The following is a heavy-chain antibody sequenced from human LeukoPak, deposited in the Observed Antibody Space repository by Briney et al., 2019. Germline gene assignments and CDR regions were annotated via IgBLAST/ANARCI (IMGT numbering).Heavy chain of an antibody. CDR3: ATSRDYYDSSGYYYYRYYYGMDV. D-gene: IGHD3-22*01. CDR1: GYTLTELS. J-gene: IGHJ6*02. V-gene: IGHV1-24*01. CDR2: FDPEDGET. Sequence: VASVKVSCKVSGYTLTELSMHWVRQAPGKGLEWMGGFDPEDGETTYAQKFQGRVTMTEDTSTDTAYMELSSLRSEDTAVYYCATSRDYYDSSGYYYYRYYYGMDVWGQGTTVTVSS.